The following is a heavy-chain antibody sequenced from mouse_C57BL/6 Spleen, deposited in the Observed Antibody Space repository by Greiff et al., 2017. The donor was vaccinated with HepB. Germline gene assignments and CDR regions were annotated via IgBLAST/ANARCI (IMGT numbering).Heavy chain of an antibody. Sequence: VQLVESGAELARPGASVKMSCKASGYTFTSYTMHWVKQRPGQGLEWIGYINPSSGYTKYNQKFKDKATLTADKSSSTAYMQLSSLTSEDSAVYYCARGGNWDQDYWGQGTTLTVSS. V-gene: IGHV1-4*01. CDR2: INPSSGYT. D-gene: IGHD4-1*01. CDR1: GYTFTSYT. CDR3: ARGGNWDQDY. J-gene: IGHJ2*01.